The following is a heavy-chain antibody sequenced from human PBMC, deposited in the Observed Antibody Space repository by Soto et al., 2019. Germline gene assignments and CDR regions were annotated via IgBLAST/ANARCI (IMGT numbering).Heavy chain of an antibody. CDR1: GFTFSDAW. J-gene: IGHJ4*02. V-gene: IGHV3-15*01. CDR2: IKSQGEGGTT. Sequence: PGGSLRLSCAASGFTFSDAWMTWVRQAPGKGLEWVGRIKSQGEGGTTEYAAPVKGRFTISRDDSENTLYLQMNSLKSEDTAVYYSATFRRYSDYWGPGTLVTVSS. CDR3: ATFRRYSDY.